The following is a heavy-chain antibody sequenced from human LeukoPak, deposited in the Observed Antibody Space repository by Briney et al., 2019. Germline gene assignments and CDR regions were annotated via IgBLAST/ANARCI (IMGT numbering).Heavy chain of an antibody. J-gene: IGHJ4*02. Sequence: SETLSLTCAVYGGSFSGYYWSWIRKPPGKGLEWLGEINHSGSTNYNPSLKSRVTISVDTSKNQFSLKLSSVTAADTAVYYCARAQIQLWFGNVYWGQGTLVTVSS. CDR3: ARAQIQLWFGNVY. V-gene: IGHV4-34*01. D-gene: IGHD5-18*01. CDR2: INHSGST. CDR1: GGSFSGYY.